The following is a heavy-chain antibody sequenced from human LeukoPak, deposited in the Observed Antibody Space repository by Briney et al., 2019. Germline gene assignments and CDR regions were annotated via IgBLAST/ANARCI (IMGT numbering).Heavy chain of an antibody. J-gene: IGHJ4*02. V-gene: IGHV1-2*02. Sequence: ASVKVSCQASGYTFTGFYIHWVRQAPGQGLEWVGWINPNSGGTYCAQKFQGRVTMTSDTSISTAYMELNRLTSDDTAVYSCAREELSVISSDCCSGLGYWGQGTLVTVSS. D-gene: IGHD3-10*01. CDR2: INPNSGGT. CDR1: GYTFTGFY. CDR3: AREELSVISSDCCSGLGY.